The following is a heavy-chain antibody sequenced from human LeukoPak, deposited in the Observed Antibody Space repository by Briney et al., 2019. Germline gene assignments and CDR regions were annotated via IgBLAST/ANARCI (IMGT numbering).Heavy chain of an antibody. V-gene: IGHV3-30*03. J-gene: IGHJ3*02. CDR1: GFTFSSYG. D-gene: IGHD6-13*01. CDR3: VRDSGSCRGCAFDI. Sequence: GGSLRLSCAASGFTFSSYGMHWVRQAPGKGLEWVAVISYDGSNKYYADSVKGRFTISRDNSKNTLYLQMNSLRAEDTALYYCVRDSGSCRGCAFDIWGQGTVVTVSS. CDR2: ISYDGSNK.